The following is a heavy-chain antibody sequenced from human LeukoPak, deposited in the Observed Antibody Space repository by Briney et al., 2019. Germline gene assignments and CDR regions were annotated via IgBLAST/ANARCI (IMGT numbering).Heavy chain of an antibody. CDR2: ISSSSSYI. CDR3: ARDTVGGTAFDY. CDR1: GFTFSSYE. D-gene: IGHD4-23*01. J-gene: IGHJ4*02. Sequence: GGSLRLSCAASGFTFSSYEMNWVRQAPGKGLEWVSSISSSSSYIYYADSVKGRFTISRDNAKNSLYLQMNSLRAEDTAVYYCARDTVGGTAFDYWGQGTLVTVSS. V-gene: IGHV3-21*01.